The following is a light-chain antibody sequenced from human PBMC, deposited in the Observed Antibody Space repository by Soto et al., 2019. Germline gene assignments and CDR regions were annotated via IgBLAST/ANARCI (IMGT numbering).Light chain of an antibody. V-gene: IGLV2-14*01. Sequence: QSVLTQPASVSGSPGQSITISCTGTSSDVGAYNFVSWYQQHPGKAPKLMTYEVSNRPSGISNRFPGSKSGNTPSLTISGVQAEDEADYYCCSYTTSYTRLFGSGTKGTVL. CDR2: EVS. J-gene: IGLJ1*01. CDR1: SSDVGAYNF. CDR3: CSYTTSYTRL.